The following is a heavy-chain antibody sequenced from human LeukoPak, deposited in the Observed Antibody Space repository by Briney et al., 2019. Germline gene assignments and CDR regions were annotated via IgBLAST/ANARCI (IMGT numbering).Heavy chain of an antibody. D-gene: IGHD3-16*01. Sequence: GGSLRLSCAASGFTFDDYAMHWVRQAPGKGLEWVSGISWNSGSIGYADSVKGRFTISRDNAKNSLYLQMNSLRAEDTALYYCAKDMGTGGRYYFDYWGQGTLVTVSS. CDR2: ISWNSGSI. J-gene: IGHJ4*02. V-gene: IGHV3-9*01. CDR1: GFTFDDYA. CDR3: AKDMGTGGRYYFDY.